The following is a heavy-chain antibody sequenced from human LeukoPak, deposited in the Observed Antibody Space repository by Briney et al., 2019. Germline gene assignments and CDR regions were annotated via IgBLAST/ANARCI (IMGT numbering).Heavy chain of an antibody. CDR1: GGSISSYY. J-gene: IGHJ3*02. CDR2: IYTRGST. V-gene: IGHV4-4*07. D-gene: IGHD5-18*01. Sequence: SETLSLTCTVSGGSISSYYWSWIRQPAGKGLEWIGRIYTRGSTNYNPSLKSRVTMSVDTSKNQFSLKLSSVTAADTAVYYCARLAYVDTAMDDAFDIWGQGTMVTVSS. CDR3: ARLAYVDTAMDDAFDI.